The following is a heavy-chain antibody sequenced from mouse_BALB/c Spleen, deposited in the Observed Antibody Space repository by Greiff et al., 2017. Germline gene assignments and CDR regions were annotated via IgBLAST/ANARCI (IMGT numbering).Heavy chain of an antibody. Sequence: VQLQESGPELVKPGASVRISCKASGYTFTSYYIHWVKQRPGQGLEWIGWIYPGNVNTKYNEKFKGKATLTADKSSSTAYMQLSSLTSEDSAVYFCARSITTATTPFAYWGQGTLVTVSA. CDR1: GYTFTSYY. D-gene: IGHD1-2*01. CDR3: ARSITTATTPFAY. J-gene: IGHJ3*01. V-gene: IGHV1S56*01. CDR2: IYPGNVNT.